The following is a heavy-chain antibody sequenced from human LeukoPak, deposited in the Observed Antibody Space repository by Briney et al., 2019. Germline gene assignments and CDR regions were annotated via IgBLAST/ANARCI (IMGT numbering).Heavy chain of an antibody. CDR1: GFSFSSYW. V-gene: IGHV3-74*03. Sequence: GGSLRLSCAASGFSFSSYWMHWVRQAPGKGLVRVSRINSDGSDTKYADSVEGRFTISRDNAKNTLSLQMNSLRVEDTAVYFCARGGSPPEALGDTFDIWGEGTMVTVSS. CDR2: INSDGSDT. J-gene: IGHJ3*02. D-gene: IGHD1-26*01. CDR3: ARGGSPPEALGDTFDI.